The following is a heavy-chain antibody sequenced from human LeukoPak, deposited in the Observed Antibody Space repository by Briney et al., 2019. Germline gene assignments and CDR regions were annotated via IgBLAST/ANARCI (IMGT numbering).Heavy chain of an antibody. CDR3: ARSLVRAGPAGY. Sequence: AASVKVSCKASGYTFTSYYMHWVRQAPGQGLEWMGRIIPIFGTANYAQKFQGRVTITTDESTSTAYMELSSLRSEDTAVYYCARSLVRAGPAGYWGQGTLVTVSS. D-gene: IGHD2-2*01. J-gene: IGHJ4*02. CDR1: GYTFTSYY. CDR2: IIPIFGTA. V-gene: IGHV1-69*05.